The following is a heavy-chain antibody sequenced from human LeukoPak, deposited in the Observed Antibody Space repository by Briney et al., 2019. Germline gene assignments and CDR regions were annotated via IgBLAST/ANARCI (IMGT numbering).Heavy chain of an antibody. V-gene: IGHV4-31*03. J-gene: IGHJ5*02. CDR1: GGSISSGGYF. CDR3: ARDLWFGEYNWFDP. D-gene: IGHD3-10*01. CDR2: ISHSGST. Sequence: SQTLSLTCTVSGGSISSGGYFWSWVRQHPGKGLEWIGYISHSGSTYYNPSLKSRVTISLDTSKVRFSLRLSSVTAADTAVYYCARDLWFGEYNWFDPWGQGTLVTVSS.